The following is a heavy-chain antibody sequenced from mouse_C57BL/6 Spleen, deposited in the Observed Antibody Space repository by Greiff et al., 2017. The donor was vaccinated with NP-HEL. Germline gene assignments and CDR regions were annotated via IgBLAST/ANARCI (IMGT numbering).Heavy chain of an antibody. CDR3: AINGYYVGGYYYAMDY. J-gene: IGHJ4*01. D-gene: IGHD2-3*01. CDR2: IHPSDSDT. Sequence: QVQLQQPGAELVKPGASVKVSCKASGYTFTSYWMHWVKQRPGQGLEWIGRIHPSDSDTNYNQKFKGKATLTVDKSSSTAYMQLSSLTSEDSAVYYCAINGYYVGGYYYAMDYWGQGTSVTVSS. V-gene: IGHV1-74*01. CDR1: GYTFTSYW.